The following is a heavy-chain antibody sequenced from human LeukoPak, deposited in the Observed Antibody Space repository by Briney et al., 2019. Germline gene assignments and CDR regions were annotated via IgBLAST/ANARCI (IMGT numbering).Heavy chain of an antibody. CDR2: IYAGGGTT. D-gene: IGHD6-19*01. CDR1: GFTFSSYA. CDR3: ARDVAGSGGFDP. Sequence: PGGSLRLSCAASGFTFSSYAMSWVRQAPGQGLEWVSGIYAGGGTTYYADSVKGRFTISRDNPKNSLFLQMNSLRAEDTAIYYCARDVAGSGGFDPWGQGTLVTVSS. J-gene: IGHJ5*02. V-gene: IGHV3-23*01.